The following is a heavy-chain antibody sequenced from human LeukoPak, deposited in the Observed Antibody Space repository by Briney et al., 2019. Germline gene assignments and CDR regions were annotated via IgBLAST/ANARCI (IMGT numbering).Heavy chain of an antibody. V-gene: IGHV4-34*01. Sequence: PSETLSLTCAVYGGSFSGYYWSWLRQPPGKGLEWIGEINHSGSTNYNPSLKSRVTISADTSKNQFSLKLSAVTAADSAVYYCARGVAWNYAYWGQGTLVTVSS. D-gene: IGHD1-7*01. J-gene: IGHJ4*02. CDR2: INHSGST. CDR1: GGSFSGYY. CDR3: ARGVAWNYAY.